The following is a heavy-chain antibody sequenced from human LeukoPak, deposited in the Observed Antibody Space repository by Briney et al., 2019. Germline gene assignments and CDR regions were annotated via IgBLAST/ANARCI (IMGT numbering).Heavy chain of an antibody. Sequence: SGTLSLTCAVSGGSISSSNWWSWVRQPPGKGLEWIGEIYHSGSTNYNPSLKSRVTISVDTSKNQFSLKLSSVTAADTAVYYCARDGAPVAGEHYYYYMDVWGKGTTVTVSS. V-gene: IGHV4-4*02. CDR1: GGSISSSNW. CDR2: IYHSGST. D-gene: IGHD2-15*01. J-gene: IGHJ6*03. CDR3: ARDGAPVAGEHYYYYMDV.